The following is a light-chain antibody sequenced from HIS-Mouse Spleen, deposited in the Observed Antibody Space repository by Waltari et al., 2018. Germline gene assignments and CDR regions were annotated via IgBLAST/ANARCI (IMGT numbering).Light chain of an antibody. J-gene: IGLJ3*02. CDR1: SSAVGAYNY. V-gene: IGLV2-14*03. Sequence: QSALTQPASVSGSPGQSITISCTGTSSAVGAYNYAPWYQQHPGKAPKLMIYDVSNRPSGVSNRFSGSKSGNTASLTISGLQAEDEADYYCSSYTSSSTLVFGGGTKLTVL. CDR2: DVS. CDR3: SSYTSSSTLV.